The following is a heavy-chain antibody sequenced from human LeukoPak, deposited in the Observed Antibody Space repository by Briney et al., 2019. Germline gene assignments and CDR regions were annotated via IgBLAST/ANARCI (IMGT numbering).Heavy chain of an antibody. V-gene: IGHV4-59*01. J-gene: IGHJ4*02. D-gene: IGHD3-3*01. CDR3: ARGVGIMAY. CDR2: IYYSGST. CDR1: GGSISSYY. Sequence: PSETLSLTCTVSGGSISSYYWNWIRQPPWKGLEWIGYIYYSGSTTYNPSLKSRITISVDTSKNQFSLNLTSVTAADTAVYFCARGVGIMAYWGQGTLVTVSS.